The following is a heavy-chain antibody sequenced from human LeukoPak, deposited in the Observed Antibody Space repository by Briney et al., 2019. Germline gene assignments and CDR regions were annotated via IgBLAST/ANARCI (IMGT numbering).Heavy chain of an antibody. CDR2: ISWNSGSI. CDR1: GFTFDDYA. J-gene: IGHJ4*02. CDR3: AKGIQLWSPFDY. V-gene: IGHV3-9*03. Sequence: PGGSLRLSCAASGFTFDDYAMHWVRQAPGKGLEWVSGISWNSGSIGYADSVKGRFTISRDNAKNFLYLQMNSLRAEDMALYYCAKGIQLWSPFDYWGQGTLVTVSS. D-gene: IGHD5-18*01.